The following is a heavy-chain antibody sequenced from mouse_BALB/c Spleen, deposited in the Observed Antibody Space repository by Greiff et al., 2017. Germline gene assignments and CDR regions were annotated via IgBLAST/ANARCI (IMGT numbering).Heavy chain of an antibody. CDR1: GFSLTSYG. CDR3: AKAHYYGSSYRYWYFDV. D-gene: IGHD1-1*01. Sequence: QVQLQQSGPSLVQPSQSLSITCTVSGFSLTSYGVHWVRQSPGKGLEWLGVIWRGGSTDYNAAFMSRLSITKDNSTSQVFFKMNSLQADDTAIYYCAKAHYYGSSYRYWYFDVWGAGTTVTVSS. J-gene: IGHJ1*01. CDR2: IWRGGST. V-gene: IGHV2-5-1*01.